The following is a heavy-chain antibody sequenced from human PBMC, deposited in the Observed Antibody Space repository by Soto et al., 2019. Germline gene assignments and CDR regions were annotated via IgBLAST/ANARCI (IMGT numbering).Heavy chain of an antibody. Sequence: GESLKISCKASGYIIKNYWIGWVRQMPGQGLEWMGIIFPDDSDIRYSPSFQGHVTISVDKSISTAYVQWSSLKASDSAIYYCFRGGVTSRTFDYWGQGTLVTVSS. V-gene: IGHV5-51*01. CDR3: FRGGVTSRTFDY. D-gene: IGHD3-16*01. CDR1: GYIIKNYW. J-gene: IGHJ4*02. CDR2: IFPDDSDI.